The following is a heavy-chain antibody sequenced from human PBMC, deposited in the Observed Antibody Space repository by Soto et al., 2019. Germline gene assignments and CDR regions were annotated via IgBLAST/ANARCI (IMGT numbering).Heavy chain of an antibody. J-gene: IGHJ4*02. CDR2: IIPFHGVT. V-gene: IGHV1-69*08. Sequence: QVQLVQSGAAVKKPGSSVKVSCKASGGTFSPYTINWVRQAPVQCLEWMGRIIPFHGVTNYAQKFQARVTITADKSTSTAYMELSGLRFEDTAMYYCTRDWEITVSTWSFGGFWGRGTLVTVSS. CDR1: GGTFSPYT. CDR3: TRDWEITVSTWSFGGF. D-gene: IGHD3-10*01.